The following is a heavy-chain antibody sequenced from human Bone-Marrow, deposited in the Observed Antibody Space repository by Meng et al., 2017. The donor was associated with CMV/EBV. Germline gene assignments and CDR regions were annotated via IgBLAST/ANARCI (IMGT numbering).Heavy chain of an antibody. Sequence: GESLKISCAASGFTFSSYTMHWVRQASGKGLEWVSLISWDGGSTYYADSVKVRFTISRDNSKNSLYLQMNSLRPEDTDVYYCATYLGHCESGACQPQYNGMDVWGQGTTVTVSS. D-gene: IGHD2-15*01. J-gene: IGHJ6*02. CDR1: GFTFSSYT. CDR3: ATYLGHCESGACQPQYNGMDV. V-gene: IGHV3-43*01. CDR2: ISWDGGST.